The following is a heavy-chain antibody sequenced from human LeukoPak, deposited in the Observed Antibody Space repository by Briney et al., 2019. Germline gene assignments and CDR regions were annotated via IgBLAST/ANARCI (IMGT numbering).Heavy chain of an antibody. CDR1: GGSISSYY. CDR2: IYYSGST. CDR3: ARAGGSSWSRSYGMDV. J-gene: IGHJ6*02. Sequence: SETLSLTCTVSGGSISSYYWSWIRQPPGKELEWIGYIYYSGSTNYNPSLKSRVTISVDTSKNQFSLKLSSVTAADTAVYYCARAGGSSWSRSYGMDVWGQGTTVTVSS. V-gene: IGHV4-59*01. D-gene: IGHD6-13*01.